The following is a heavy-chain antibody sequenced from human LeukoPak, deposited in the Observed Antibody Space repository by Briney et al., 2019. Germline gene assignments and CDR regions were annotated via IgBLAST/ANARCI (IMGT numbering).Heavy chain of an antibody. CDR1: GFTVSSNY. CDR3: ARDAYGDYNFDY. J-gene: IGHJ4*02. V-gene: IGHV3-66*01. CDR2: IYSGGST. Sequence: GGSLRLSCAASGFTVSSNYMSWVRQVPGKGLEWVSVIYSGGSTYYADSVKGRFTISRDNSKNTLYLQMNSLRAEDTAVYYCARDAYGDYNFDYWGQGTLVTVSS. D-gene: IGHD4-17*01.